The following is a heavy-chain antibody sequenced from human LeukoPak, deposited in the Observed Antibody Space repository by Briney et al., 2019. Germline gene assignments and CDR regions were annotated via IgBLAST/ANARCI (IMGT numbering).Heavy chain of an antibody. J-gene: IGHJ6*03. CDR1: GGSISDYY. CDR2: IYYSGST. Sequence: PSETLSLTCTVSGGSISDYYWSWIRQPPGEGLEWIGYIYYSGSTTYNPSLKSLVTMSVDPSKNQFSLKLSSVTAADTAVYYCARGDFCSSTSCYLRPMDVWGKGTTVTVSS. CDR3: ARGDFCSSTSCYLRPMDV. V-gene: IGHV4-59*01. D-gene: IGHD2-2*01.